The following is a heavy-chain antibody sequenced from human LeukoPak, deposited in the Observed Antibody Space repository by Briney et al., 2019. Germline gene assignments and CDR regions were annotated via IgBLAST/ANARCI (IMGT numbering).Heavy chain of an antibody. CDR3: ARGPRRERPRNWFDP. CDR2: INHDGST. CDR1: GGSFSGYY. Sequence: SETLSLTCAVYGGSFSGYYWNWIRQPPGKGLEWIGEINHDGSTNYDPSLKSRVTISVDTSKNQFSLKVSSVTAADTAVYYCARGPRRERPRNWFDPWGQGTLVTVSS. D-gene: IGHD6-6*01. J-gene: IGHJ5*02. V-gene: IGHV4-34*01.